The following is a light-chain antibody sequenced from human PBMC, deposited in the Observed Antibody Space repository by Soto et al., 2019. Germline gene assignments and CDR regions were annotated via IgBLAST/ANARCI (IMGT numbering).Light chain of an antibody. CDR3: LQHNNYPPT. J-gene: IGKJ1*01. CDR1: QGIRND. V-gene: IGKV1-17*01. CDR2: AAS. Sequence: QSASVGASVTIACRASQGIRNDLAWFQQKPGKAPKRLIYAASNLQSGVPSRFSGSGSGTDFTLTISSLQPEDFATYFCLQHNNYPPTFGQGTKVDIK.